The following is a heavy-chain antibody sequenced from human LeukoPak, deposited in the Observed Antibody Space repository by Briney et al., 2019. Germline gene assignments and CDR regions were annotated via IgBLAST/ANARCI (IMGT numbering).Heavy chain of an antibody. J-gene: IGHJ1*01. CDR1: GFTFSSYA. V-gene: IGHV3-23*01. CDR3: APLLGIVQD. D-gene: IGHD2-15*01. CDR2: ISGSGGST. Sequence: GGSLRLSCAASGFTFSSYAMSWVRQVPGKGLEWVSAISGSGGSTYYADSVMGRFIISRDNSKNTLYLQMNSVRAEDTAVYYCAPLLGIVQDWGQGTLVTVSS.